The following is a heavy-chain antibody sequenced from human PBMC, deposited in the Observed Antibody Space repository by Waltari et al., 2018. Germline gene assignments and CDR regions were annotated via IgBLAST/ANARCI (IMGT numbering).Heavy chain of an antibody. J-gene: IGHJ4*02. Sequence: QVQLVESGGGVVQPGRSLRLSCAASGFTFSSYGMHWVRQAPGKGLEWVAVIWYDGSKKYYADSVKGRFTISRDNSKNTLYLQMNSLRAEDTAVYYCARDKGYYYDSSGYYPHWGQGTLVTVSS. V-gene: IGHV3-33*01. CDR1: GFTFSSYG. D-gene: IGHD3-22*01. CDR3: ARDKGYYYDSSGYYPH. CDR2: IWYDGSKK.